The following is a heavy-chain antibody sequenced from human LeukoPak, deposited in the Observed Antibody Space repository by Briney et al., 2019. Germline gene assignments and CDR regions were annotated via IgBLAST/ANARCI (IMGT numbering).Heavy chain of an antibody. J-gene: IGHJ4*02. CDR2: IIPILGIA. CDR3: ARDRALDTAMVDYFYY. Sequence: SVKVSCKASGGTVSIYTISWVRQATGQGLGWMGRIIPILGIANYAQKFQGRVTINADKSTSTAYMELSSLRAEDTAVYYCARDRALDTAMVDYFYYWGQGSLVTVSS. V-gene: IGHV1-69*04. CDR1: GGTVSIYT. D-gene: IGHD5-18*01.